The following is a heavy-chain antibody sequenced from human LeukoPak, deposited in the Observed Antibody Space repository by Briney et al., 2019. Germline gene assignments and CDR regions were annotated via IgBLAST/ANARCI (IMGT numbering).Heavy chain of an antibody. CDR3: AKATGLTGWFDY. CDR2: ISGSGGNT. Sequence: GGSLRLSCAASGFTFTSYAMSWVRQAPGKGLEWVSTISGSGGNTYYADSVRGRFTISRDNSKNTLYLQVNSLRTEDSAVYYCAKATGLTGWFDYWGQGTLVTVSS. V-gene: IGHV3-23*01. CDR1: GFTFTSYA. J-gene: IGHJ4*02. D-gene: IGHD1-20*01.